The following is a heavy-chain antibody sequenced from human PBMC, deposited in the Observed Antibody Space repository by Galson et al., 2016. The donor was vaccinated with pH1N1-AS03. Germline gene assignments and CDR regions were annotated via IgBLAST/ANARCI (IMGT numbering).Heavy chain of an antibody. CDR2: VIPLSGTT. V-gene: IGHV1-69*01. Sequence: SCKASAGTFATFAVSWVRQARGQGLEWMGGVIPLSGTTNYAQKFQGRVTITADDSTGTAYMELSSLRSDDTAVYYCARDRYRDTSTDFYESAYWGQGTLVTVSS. J-gene: IGHJ4*02. CDR3: ARDRYRDTSTDFYESAY. D-gene: IGHD2/OR15-2a*01. CDR1: AGTFATFA.